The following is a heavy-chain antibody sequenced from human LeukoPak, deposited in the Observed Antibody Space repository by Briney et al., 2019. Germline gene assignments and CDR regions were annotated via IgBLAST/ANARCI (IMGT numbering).Heavy chain of an antibody. CDR2: ISAYNGNT. Sequence: ASVKVSCKASGYTFTSYGISWVRQAPGQGLEWMGWISAYNGNTNYAQKLQGRVTMTTDISTSTAYMELRSLRSDDTAVYYCARVGGVVVAAKIDYWGQGTLVTVSS. CDR3: ARVGGVVVAAKIDY. CDR1: GYTFTSYG. V-gene: IGHV1-18*01. J-gene: IGHJ4*02. D-gene: IGHD2-15*01.